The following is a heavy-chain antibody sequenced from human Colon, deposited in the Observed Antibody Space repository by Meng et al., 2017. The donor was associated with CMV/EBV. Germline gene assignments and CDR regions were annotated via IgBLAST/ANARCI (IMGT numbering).Heavy chain of an antibody. CDR1: GFTVSSNY. J-gene: IGHJ3*02. V-gene: IGHV3-53*05. Sequence: GESLKISCAASGFTVSSNYMSWVRQAPGKGLEWVSVIYSGGSTYYADSVKGRFTISRDNAKSTLYLQMSSLRPEDTAIYYCARDTLGRDAFETWGQGTMVTVSS. CDR2: IYSGGST. CDR3: ARDTLGRDAFET. D-gene: IGHD7-27*01.